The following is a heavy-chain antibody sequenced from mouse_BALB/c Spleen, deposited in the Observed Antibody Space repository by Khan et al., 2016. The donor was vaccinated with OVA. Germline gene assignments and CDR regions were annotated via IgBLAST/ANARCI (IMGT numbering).Heavy chain of an antibody. CDR1: GYTFTNYG. CDR3: ARGGYTGTMKY. V-gene: IGHV9-3-1*01. Sequence: QIQLVQSGPELKKPGETVKISCKASGYTFTNYGMNWVKQAPGKGFKWMGFINTYTGEPTYAADFKGRFAFSLETSASTAYLPINNLKNEDTSTKYSARGGYTGTMKYWGQGTTVTVSS. CDR2: INTYTGEP. D-gene: IGHD2-14*01. J-gene: IGHJ4*01.